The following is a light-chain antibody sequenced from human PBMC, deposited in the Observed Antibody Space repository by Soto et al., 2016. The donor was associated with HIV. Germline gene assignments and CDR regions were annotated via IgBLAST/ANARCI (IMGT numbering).Light chain of an antibody. V-gene: IGKV1-39*01. CDR3: QQSYSTLWT. CDR2: AAS. J-gene: IGKJ2*02. Sequence: DIQLTQSPTSLSPFIRERVTITCRASQSISSYLNWYQQKPGKAPKFLIYAASSLQSGVPSRFSGSGSGTDFTLTISSLQPEDFATYYCQQSYSTLWTFGQGTKLEIK. CDR1: QSISSY.